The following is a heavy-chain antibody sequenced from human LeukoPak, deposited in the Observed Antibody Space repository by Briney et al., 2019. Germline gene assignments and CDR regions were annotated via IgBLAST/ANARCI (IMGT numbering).Heavy chain of an antibody. V-gene: IGHV3-30*04. D-gene: IGHD4-17*01. CDR2: ISYAGRNE. CDR1: GFTFSSYD. CDR3: AKDGLNDYGYYFDY. J-gene: IGHJ4*02. Sequence: GGSLRLSCAASGFTFSSYDMHWVRQAPGKGLEWVAVISYAGRNEYYADSVRGRFTISRDNSKNTLYLRMNSLRAEDTAVYYCAKDGLNDYGYYFDYWGQGTLVTVSS.